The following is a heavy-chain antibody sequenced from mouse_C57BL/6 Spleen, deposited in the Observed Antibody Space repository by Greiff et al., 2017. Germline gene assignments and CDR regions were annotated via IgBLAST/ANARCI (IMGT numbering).Heavy chain of an antibody. V-gene: IGHV10-3*01. CDR3: VSLSGLY. Sequence: EVQLVESGGGLVQPKGSLKLSCAASGFTFNTSAMHWVRQAPGKGLEWVARIRSKSSNYATYYDDSVKDRFAISRDESQTMLYLTMNNLKTADTAMYFCVSLSGLYWGQGTLVTVSA. D-gene: IGHD2-3*01. CDR2: IRSKSSNYAT. CDR1: GFTFNTSA. J-gene: IGHJ3*01.